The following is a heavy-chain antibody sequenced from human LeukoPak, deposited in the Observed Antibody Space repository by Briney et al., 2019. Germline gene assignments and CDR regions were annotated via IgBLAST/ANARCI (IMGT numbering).Heavy chain of an antibody. V-gene: IGHV3-49*03. CDR3: TRAYSSGWYFDY. J-gene: IGHJ4*02. D-gene: IGHD6-19*01. CDR1: GFTFGDYA. CDR2: IRSKAYGGTT. Sequence: GGSLRLSCTASGFTFGDYAMSWFRQAPGKGLEWVGFIRSKAYGGTTEYAASVKGRFTISRDDSKSIAYLQMNSLKAEDTAVYYCTRAYSSGWYFDYWGQGTLVTVSS.